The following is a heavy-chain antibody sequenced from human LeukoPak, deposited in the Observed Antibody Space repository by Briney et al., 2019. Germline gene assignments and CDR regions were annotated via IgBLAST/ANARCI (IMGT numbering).Heavy chain of an antibody. D-gene: IGHD5-18*01. CDR3: GRGYSYGYFDY. CDR1: GGSFSGYY. Sequence: PSETLSLTCAVYGGSFSGYYWSWIRQPPGKGLEWIGYIYYSGSTNYNPSLKSRVTISVDTSKNQFSLKLSSVTAADTAVYYCGRGYSYGYFDYWGQGTLVTVSS. CDR2: IYYSGST. V-gene: IGHV4-59*01. J-gene: IGHJ4*02.